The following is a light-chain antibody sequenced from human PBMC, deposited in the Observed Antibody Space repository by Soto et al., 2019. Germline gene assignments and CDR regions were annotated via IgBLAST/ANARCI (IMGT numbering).Light chain of an antibody. Sequence: QSALTQPASVSGSPGQSITISCTGTSSDVGGYNYVFWYQQHPGKAPKLMIYDVNNRPSGVSNRFSGSKSGNTASLTSSGLQAEDEADYYCSSSTSSSTLVFGGGTKLTVL. J-gene: IGLJ2*01. CDR1: SSDVGGYNY. CDR2: DVN. CDR3: SSSTSSSTLV. V-gene: IGLV2-14*01.